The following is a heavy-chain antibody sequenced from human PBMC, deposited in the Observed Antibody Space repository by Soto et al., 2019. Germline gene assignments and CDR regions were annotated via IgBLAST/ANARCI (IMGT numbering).Heavy chain of an antibody. CDR2: IFSNDEK. Sequence: QATLKESGPVLVKPTETLTLTCTVSGFSLSNARMGVSWIRQPPGKALEWLAHIFSNDEKSYSTSLKSRLTISKDTSKSQVVLTMTNIDPVDTATYCCARIGPAVSQGVSAARGVWFDPWGQGTLVTVSS. CDR3: ARIGPAVSQGVSAARGVWFDP. J-gene: IGHJ5*02. D-gene: IGHD3-10*01. V-gene: IGHV2-26*01. CDR1: GFSLSNARMG.